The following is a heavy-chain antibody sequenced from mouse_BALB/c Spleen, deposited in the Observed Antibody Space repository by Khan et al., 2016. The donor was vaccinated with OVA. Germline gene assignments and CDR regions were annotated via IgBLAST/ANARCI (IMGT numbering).Heavy chain of an antibody. CDR3: ARVEEYGNFYWYLDV. CDR1: GYSFSDYN. CDR2: IDPYNGGT. Sequence: VQLKQSGPELVKPGASVKVSCKASGYSFSDYNMYWVKQSPGKSLEWIGYIDPYNGGTSYNQKFTGLAIFTVDKSSSKAFMHLNSLTSEDSAVYYCARVEEYGNFYWYLDVWGAGTSVTVSS. V-gene: IGHV1S135*01. J-gene: IGHJ1*01. D-gene: IGHD2-10*02.